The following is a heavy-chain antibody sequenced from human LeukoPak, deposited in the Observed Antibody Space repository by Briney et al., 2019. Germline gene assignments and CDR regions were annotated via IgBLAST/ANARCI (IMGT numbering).Heavy chain of an antibody. CDR1: GYTFTSYG. Sequence: GASVKVSCKASGYTFTSYGISWVRQAPGQGLEWMGWISAYNGNTNYAQKLQGRVTMTTDTSASTAYMELSSLRSEDTAVYYCARESFIGGGSSGYYANWGQGTLVTVSS. D-gene: IGHD3-22*01. J-gene: IGHJ4*02. CDR3: ARESFIGGGSSGYYAN. V-gene: IGHV1-18*01. CDR2: ISAYNGNT.